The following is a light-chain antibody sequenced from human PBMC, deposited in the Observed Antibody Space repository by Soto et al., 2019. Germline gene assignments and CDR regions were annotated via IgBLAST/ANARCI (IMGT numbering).Light chain of an antibody. V-gene: IGKV3-15*01. CDR3: QQYSIWRT. J-gene: IGKJ1*01. CDR1: QSVSSD. Sequence: ELVLTQSPATLSVSAGDRATLSCRASQSVSSDLAWYQQTPGQAPRPLIYDASTRAAGVQARFSGSGSGTESTLTISSLQSEDFAVYYCQQYSIWRTFGQGTKGDIK. CDR2: DAS.